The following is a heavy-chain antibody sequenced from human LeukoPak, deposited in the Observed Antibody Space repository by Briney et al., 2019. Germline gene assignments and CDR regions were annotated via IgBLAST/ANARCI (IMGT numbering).Heavy chain of an antibody. CDR2: ISWNSASI. CDR1: GFTFHHYA. V-gene: IGHV3-9*01. J-gene: IGHJ4*02. D-gene: IGHD4-17*01. Sequence: GGSLRLSCAASGFTFHHYAIHWVRQVPGKGLEWVSGISWNSASIGYADSVKGRFTISRDNAKNSVYLQMNSLRAEDTAVYYCARDTVTNGLDYWGQGTLVTVSS. CDR3: ARDTVTNGLDY.